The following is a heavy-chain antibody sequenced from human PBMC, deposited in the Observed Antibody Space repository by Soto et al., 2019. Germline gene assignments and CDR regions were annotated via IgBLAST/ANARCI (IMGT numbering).Heavy chain of an antibody. CDR1: GYTFTTYG. Sequence: QGQLVQSGAEVRKPGASVKVSCKASGYTFTTYGITWVRQAPGQGLEWMGWISGYDGHTKYAQKFQGRVIMTTDTSTSTVYMDLRSLRSDDTAVYYCAREGEMPYYYYGLDVWGQGTTVTVSS. V-gene: IGHV1-18*01. CDR2: ISGYDGHT. CDR3: AREGEMPYYYYGLDV. D-gene: IGHD3-16*01. J-gene: IGHJ6*02.